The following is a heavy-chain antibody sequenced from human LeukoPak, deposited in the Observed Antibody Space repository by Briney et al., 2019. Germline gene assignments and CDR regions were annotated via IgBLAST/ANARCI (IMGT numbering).Heavy chain of an antibody. J-gene: IGHJ6*02. CDR1: GFTFDDYA. V-gene: IGHV3-9*01. CDR3: AKSQGYSYGYDYYYYGMDV. D-gene: IGHD5-18*01. CDR2: ISWNSGSI. Sequence: GGSLRLSCAASGFTFDDYAMHWVRQAPGKGLEWVSGISWNSGSIGYADSVKGRFTISRDNAKNSLYLQMNSLRAEDTALYYCAKSQGYSYGYDYYYYGMDVWGQGTTVTVSS.